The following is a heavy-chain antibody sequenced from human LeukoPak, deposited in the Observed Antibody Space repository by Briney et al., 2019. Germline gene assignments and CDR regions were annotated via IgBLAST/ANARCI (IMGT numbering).Heavy chain of an antibody. Sequence: GGSLRLSCAASGFTFDDYAMHWVRQAPGKGLEWVSGISWNSGSIGYADSVKGRFTISRDNAKNSLYLQMNSLRAEDTALYYCAKDIFAGTADYYGMDVWGQGTTVTVSS. D-gene: IGHD6-13*01. J-gene: IGHJ6*02. CDR3: AKDIFAGTADYYGMDV. CDR2: ISWNSGSI. CDR1: GFTFDDYA. V-gene: IGHV3-9*01.